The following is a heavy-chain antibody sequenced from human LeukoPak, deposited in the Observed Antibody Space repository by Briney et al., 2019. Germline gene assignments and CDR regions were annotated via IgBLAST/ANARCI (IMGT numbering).Heavy chain of an antibody. CDR3: AYPGDGYNPFDY. CDR1: GFTFSTYA. Sequence: GGSLRLSCAVSGFTFSTYAMSWVRQAPGKGLESVSTISSSGGHTYYADSVKGRFTISRDNSKNTLYLQMNSLRAEDMAVYYCAYPGDGYNPFDYWGQGTLVTVSS. CDR2: ISSSGGHT. V-gene: IGHV3-23*01. D-gene: IGHD5-24*01. J-gene: IGHJ4*02.